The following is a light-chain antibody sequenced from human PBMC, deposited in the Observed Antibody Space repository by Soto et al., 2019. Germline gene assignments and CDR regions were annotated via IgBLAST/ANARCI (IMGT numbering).Light chain of an antibody. CDR3: QQYGSSPPLT. Sequence: EIVLTQSPGTLSLSPGGRATLSCRASRSVSSSFLAWYQQKPGQAPRPLIYGASSRATGIPDRFSGSGSGTDFTLTISRLEPEDFAVYYCQQYGSSPPLTFGGGTKVEIK. CDR2: GAS. V-gene: IGKV3-20*01. CDR1: RSVSSSF. J-gene: IGKJ4*01.